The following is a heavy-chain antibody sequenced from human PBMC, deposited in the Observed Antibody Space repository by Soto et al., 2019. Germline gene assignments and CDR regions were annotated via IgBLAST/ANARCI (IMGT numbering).Heavy chain of an antibody. Sequence: QVQLVESGGGVVQPGRSLRLSCAASGFTFSSYAMHWVRQAPGKRLKWVAVISYDGSNKYYEDSVKRRFTISRDKSKNTLYVQMDSLRAEDTAVYYCARGSGYYYLVGQDAFDIWGQGTMVTVSS. CDR2: ISYDGSNK. CDR1: GFTFSSYA. J-gene: IGHJ3*02. V-gene: IGHV3-30-3*01. D-gene: IGHD3-22*01. CDR3: ARGSGYYYLVGQDAFDI.